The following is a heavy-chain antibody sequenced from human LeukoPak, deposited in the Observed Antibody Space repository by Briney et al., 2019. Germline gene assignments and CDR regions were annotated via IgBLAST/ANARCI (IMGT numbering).Heavy chain of an antibody. CDR3: ARAVATNYYYYYYMDV. J-gene: IGHJ6*03. Sequence: ASVKVSCKASGYTFTNYGISWVRQAPGQGLEWMGWISAYNGNTNYAQKLQGRVTMTADTSTSTAYMELRSLRSDDTAVYYCARAVATNYYYYYYMDVWGKGTTVTISS. CDR1: GYTFTNYG. CDR2: ISAYNGNT. D-gene: IGHD5-12*01. V-gene: IGHV1-18*01.